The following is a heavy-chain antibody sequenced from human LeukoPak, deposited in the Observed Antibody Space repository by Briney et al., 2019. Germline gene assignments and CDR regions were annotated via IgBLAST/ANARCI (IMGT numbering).Heavy chain of an antibody. CDR1: GGSISSYY. CDR2: IYYSGST. Sequence: SETLSLTCTVSGGSISSYYWSWIRQPPGKGLEWIGYIYYSGSTNYNPSLKSRVTISVDTFKNQFSLKLSSVTAADTAVYYCAREGLRWGSGAFDIWGQGTMVTVSS. J-gene: IGHJ3*02. D-gene: IGHD4-23*01. V-gene: IGHV4-59*01. CDR3: AREGLRWGSGAFDI.